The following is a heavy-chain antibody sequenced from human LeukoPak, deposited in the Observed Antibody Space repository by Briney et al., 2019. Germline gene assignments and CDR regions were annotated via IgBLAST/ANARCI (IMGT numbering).Heavy chain of an antibody. Sequence: SQTLSLTCATSGDSVSSNSAAWNWIRQSPSRGLEWLGRTYYRSKWYNDYAVSVKSRITINPDTSKNQFSLQLKSVTPEDTAVYYCTGDETGDLRFDPWGQGTLVTVSS. J-gene: IGHJ5*02. CDR2: TYYRSKWYN. CDR1: GDSVSSNSAA. D-gene: IGHD7-27*01. V-gene: IGHV6-1*01. CDR3: TGDETGDLRFDP.